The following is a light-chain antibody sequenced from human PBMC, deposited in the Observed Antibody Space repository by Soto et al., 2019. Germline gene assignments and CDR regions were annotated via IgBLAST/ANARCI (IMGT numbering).Light chain of an antibody. CDR1: SSDVGSHNL. J-gene: IGLJ7*01. Sequence: QSALTQPASVSGAPGQSITISCTGTSSDVGSHNLVSWYQQHPGQAPKLMIYEVSKRPLGVSARFSASKSGNTASLTISGLQDEAEADYYCCACGGSRDVFGGGTQLTVL. CDR2: EVS. CDR3: CACGGSRDV. V-gene: IGLV2-23*02.